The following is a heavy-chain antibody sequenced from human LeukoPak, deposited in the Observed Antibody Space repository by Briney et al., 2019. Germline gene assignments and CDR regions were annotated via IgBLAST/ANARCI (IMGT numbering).Heavy chain of an antibody. CDR1: GFTFSSYA. CDR3: ARDHRPPMIVVVIPSYYFDY. V-gene: IGHV3-30*04. D-gene: IGHD3-22*01. Sequence: LPGGSLRLSCAASGFTFSSYAMHWVRQAPGKGLEWVAVISYDGSNKYYADSVKGRFTISRDNSKNTLYLQMNSLRAEDTAVYYCARDHRPPMIVVVIPSYYFDYWGQGTLVTVSS. CDR2: ISYDGSNK. J-gene: IGHJ4*02.